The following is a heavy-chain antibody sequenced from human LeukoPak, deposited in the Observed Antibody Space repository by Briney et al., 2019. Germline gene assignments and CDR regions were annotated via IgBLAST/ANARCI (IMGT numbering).Heavy chain of an antibody. V-gene: IGHV1-46*01. CDR2: FNPSDGRA. D-gene: IGHD3-10*01. CDR3: ARGRGVRGVIITSHDAFDI. J-gene: IGHJ3*02. CDR1: GYTFTSYY. Sequence: ASVKVSCKASGYTFTSYYLHWVRQAPGQGLEWMGIFNPSDGRATYTQKFQGRVTITADESTSTAYMELSSLRSEDTAVYYCARGRGVRGVIITSHDAFDIWGQGTMVTVSS.